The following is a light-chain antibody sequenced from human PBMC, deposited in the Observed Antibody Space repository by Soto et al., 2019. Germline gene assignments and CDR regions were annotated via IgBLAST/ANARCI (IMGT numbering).Light chain of an antibody. CDR3: QQYGSSPHLT. CDR2: GAS. CDR1: QSVSSSY. J-gene: IGKJ4*01. Sequence: EIVLTQSPGTLSLSPGERATLSCRASQSVSSSYLAWYQQKPGQAPRLLIYGASSRATGIPDRSNGSGSGTDFTLTISRLEPEDFAVYYCQQYGSSPHLTFGGGTKVEIK. V-gene: IGKV3-20*01.